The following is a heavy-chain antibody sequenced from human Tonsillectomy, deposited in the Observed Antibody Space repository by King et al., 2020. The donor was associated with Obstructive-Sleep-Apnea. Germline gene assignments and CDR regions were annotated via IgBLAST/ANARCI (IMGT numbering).Heavy chain of an antibody. J-gene: IGHJ2*01. D-gene: IGHD3-16*02. CDR3: ARHGLSGYFDL. CDR2: IYYSGSP. V-gene: IGHV4-59*08. Sequence: VQLQESGPGLVKPSETLSLTCTVSGGSISSYYWSWIRQPPGKGLEWIGYIYYSGSPNYNPSLKIRVTISVDTSKNKFSLKLSSVTAADTAVYYCARHGLSGYFDLWGRGTLVTVSS. CDR1: GGSISSYY.